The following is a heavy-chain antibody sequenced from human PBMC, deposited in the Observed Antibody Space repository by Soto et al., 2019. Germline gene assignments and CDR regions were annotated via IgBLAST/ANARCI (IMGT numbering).Heavy chain of an antibody. CDR3: ARETGGDNYGPGGFDI. V-gene: IGHV1-18*01. D-gene: IGHD5-18*01. Sequence: QVHLVQSGAEVKKPGASVTVSCKASGYTFTNYGINWVRQAPGHGLEWMGWISTFNGNTKFAQRLQGRVTMTRDTSTSTVYMELKSLRSDDTAVYFWARETGGDNYGPGGFDIWGAGTMVTVSS. J-gene: IGHJ3*02. CDR1: GYTFTNYG. CDR2: ISTFNGNT.